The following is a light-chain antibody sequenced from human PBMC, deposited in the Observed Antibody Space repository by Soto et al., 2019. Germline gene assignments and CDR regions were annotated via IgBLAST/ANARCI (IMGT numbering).Light chain of an antibody. CDR1: QSVTSNF. V-gene: IGKV3-20*01. CDR2: GAS. CDR3: HQYGRSPRT. J-gene: IGKJ1*01. Sequence: EIVLTQSPGTLSLSPGERATVSCRASQSVTSNFLAWYQQKPGQAPRLLIYGASSRATGIPDRFSGSGSGTDFTLTISRLEPEDFAVYYCHQYGRSPRTFGHGTNVE.